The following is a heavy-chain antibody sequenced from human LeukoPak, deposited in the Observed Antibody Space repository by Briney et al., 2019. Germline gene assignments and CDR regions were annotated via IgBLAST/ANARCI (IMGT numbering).Heavy chain of an antibody. CDR3: ARLGVYSSGNYSSNY. D-gene: IGHD3-22*01. V-gene: IGHV4-59*01. Sequence: SETLSLTCTVSGGSISSDYWSWIRQPPEKGLEWIGYIYYRGSTNYNPSLKSRVTISVDTSKNQFSLKLSSVTAADTAVYYCARLGVYSSGNYSSNYWGKETLVTVSS. CDR1: GGSISSDY. CDR2: IYYRGST. J-gene: IGHJ4*02.